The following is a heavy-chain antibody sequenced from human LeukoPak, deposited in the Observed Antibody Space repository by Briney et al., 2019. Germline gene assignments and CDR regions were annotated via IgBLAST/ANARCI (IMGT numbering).Heavy chain of an antibody. Sequence: GGSLRLSCAASGFTFSTYAMSWVRQAPGKGLEWVSGISGNGVGTYYADSVKGRFTISRDNSKNTLSLQLNSLRAEDTAIYYCAKDGGSTPYYFDYWGQGTLLTVSS. V-gene: IGHV3-23*01. CDR2: ISGNGVGT. J-gene: IGHJ4*02. CDR1: GFTFSTYA. D-gene: IGHD2-15*01. CDR3: AKDGGSTPYYFDY.